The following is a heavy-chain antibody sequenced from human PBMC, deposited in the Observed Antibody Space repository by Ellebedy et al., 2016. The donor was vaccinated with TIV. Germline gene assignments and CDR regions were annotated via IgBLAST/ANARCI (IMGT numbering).Heavy chain of an antibody. V-gene: IGHV1-2*02. Sequence: AASVKVSCKASGYTFTGYYMHWVRQAPGQGLEWMGWINPNSGGTNYAQKFQGRVTMTRDTSISTAYMELSRLRSDDTAVYYCARVAADGYSGYDYYSPVGPNIKSLYSSSWYADYWGQGTLVTVSS. CDR2: INPNSGGT. CDR1: GYTFTGYY. J-gene: IGHJ4*02. CDR3: ARVAADGYSGYDYYSPVGPNIKSLYSSSWYADY. D-gene: IGHD5-12*01.